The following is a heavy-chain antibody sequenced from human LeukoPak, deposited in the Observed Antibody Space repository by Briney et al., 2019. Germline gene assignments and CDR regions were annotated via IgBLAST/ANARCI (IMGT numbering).Heavy chain of an antibody. CDR3: ARDLWFGELLVDV. CDR1: GGTFSSYA. V-gene: IGHV1-69*13. D-gene: IGHD3-10*01. J-gene: IGHJ6*04. Sequence: ASVKVSCKASGGTFSSYAISWVRQAPGQGLEWMGGIIPIFGTANYAQKFQGRVTITADESTSTAYMELSSLRSDDTAVYYCARDLWFGELLVDVWGKGTTVTVSS. CDR2: IIPIFGTA.